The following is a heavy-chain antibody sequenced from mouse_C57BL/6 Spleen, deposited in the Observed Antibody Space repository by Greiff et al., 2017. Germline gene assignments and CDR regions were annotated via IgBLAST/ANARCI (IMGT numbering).Heavy chain of an antibody. CDR1: GFTFTDYY. V-gene: IGHV7-3*01. Sequence: EVQLVESGGGLVQPGGSLSLSCAASGFTFTDYYMSWVRQPPGKALEWLGFIRNKANGYTTEYSASVKGRFTISRDNSQSILYLQMNALRAEDSATYYCARREYYYAMDYWGQGTSVTVSS. CDR2: IRNKANGYTT. CDR3: ARREYYYAMDY. J-gene: IGHJ4*01.